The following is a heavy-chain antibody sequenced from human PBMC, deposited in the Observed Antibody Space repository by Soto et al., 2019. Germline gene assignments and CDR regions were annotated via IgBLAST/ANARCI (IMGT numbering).Heavy chain of an antibody. CDR1: GFTFSSYY. CDR3: AKRYCATASCALFDR. D-gene: IGHD2-8*01. CDR2: ISGSGGST. J-gene: IGHJ4*02. V-gene: IGHV3-23*01. Sequence: PGGSLRLSCAASGFTFSSYYMNWVRQAPGQGLEWVTAISGSGGSTYYADSVKGRFTISRDNSKNTLYLQMNSLRAEDTALYYCAKRYCATASCALFDRWGQGTPVTVSS.